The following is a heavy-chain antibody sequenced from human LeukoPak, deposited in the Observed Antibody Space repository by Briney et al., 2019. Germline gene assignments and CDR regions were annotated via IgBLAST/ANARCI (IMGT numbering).Heavy chain of an antibody. CDR3: AKSPVLLWFGNSFDY. D-gene: IGHD3-10*01. CDR2: ISGSGGST. V-gene: IGHV3-23*01. J-gene: IGHJ4*02. CDR1: GLTGSHNY. Sequence: GGSLRLSCAASGLTGSHNYVSWVRQAPGKGLEWVSAISGSGGSTYYADSVKGRFTISRDNSKNTLYLQMNSLRAEDTAVYYCAKSPVLLWFGNSFDYWGQGTLVTVSS.